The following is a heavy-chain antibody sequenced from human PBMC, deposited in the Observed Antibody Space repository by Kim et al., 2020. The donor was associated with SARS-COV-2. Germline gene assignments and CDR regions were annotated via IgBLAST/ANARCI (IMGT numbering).Heavy chain of an antibody. CDR1: GFPFSSYA. V-gene: IGHV3-23*01. D-gene: IGHD3-22*01. J-gene: IGHJ4*02. Sequence: GGCLRLSCAASGFPFSSYALSWVRQAPGKGLEWVSGLSGSGANTYYADSVKGRFTISRDNSKSMLYLWMTSLKVEDMAVYYCAKGDQTVLYYDRGYDSWGQGTLVTVSS. CDR3: AKGDQTVLYYDRGYDS. CDR2: LSGSGANT.